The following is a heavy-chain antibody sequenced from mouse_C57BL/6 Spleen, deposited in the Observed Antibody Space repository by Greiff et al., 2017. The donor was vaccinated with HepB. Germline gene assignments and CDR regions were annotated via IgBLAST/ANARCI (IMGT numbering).Heavy chain of an antibody. J-gene: IGHJ1*03. CDR1: GFTFSDYY. Sequence: EVQLQESEGGLVQPGSSMKLSCTASGFTFSDYYMAWVRQVPEKGLEWVANINYDGSSTYYLDSLKSRFIISRDNAKNILYLQMSSLKSEDTATYYCARDRYGNYGYWYFDVWGTGTTVTVSS. D-gene: IGHD2-10*02. V-gene: IGHV5-16*01. CDR2: INYDGSST. CDR3: ARDRYGNYGYWYFDV.